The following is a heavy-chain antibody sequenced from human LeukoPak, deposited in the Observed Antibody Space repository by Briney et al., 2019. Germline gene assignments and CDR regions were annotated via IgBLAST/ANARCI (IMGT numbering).Heavy chain of an antibody. CDR3: ARQWLVSPLFVY. V-gene: IGHV4-39*01. J-gene: IGHJ4*02. CDR1: GGSISSSSYY. D-gene: IGHD6-19*01. Sequence: SETLSLTCTVSGGSISSSSYYWGWIRQPPGKGLEWIGNIYYSGITYSNPSLNSRGTISVDTSKNQLSLKLSSMTAADTAVYYCARQWLVSPLFVYWGQGTLVTVSS. CDR2: IYYSGIT.